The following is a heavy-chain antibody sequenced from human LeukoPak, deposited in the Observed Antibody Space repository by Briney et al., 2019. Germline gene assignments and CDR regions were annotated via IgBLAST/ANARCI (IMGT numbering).Heavy chain of an antibody. CDR1: GYTFTGYY. D-gene: IGHD5-12*01. V-gene: IGHV1-2*02. CDR3: AGAKYSGYDFDY. J-gene: IGHJ4*02. CDR2: INPNSGGT. Sequence: ASVKVSCKASGYTFTGYYMHWVRQAPGQGLEWMGWINPNSGGTNYAQKFQDRVTMTRDTSISTVYMELSRLRSDDTAVYYCAGAKYSGYDFDYWGQGTLVTVSS.